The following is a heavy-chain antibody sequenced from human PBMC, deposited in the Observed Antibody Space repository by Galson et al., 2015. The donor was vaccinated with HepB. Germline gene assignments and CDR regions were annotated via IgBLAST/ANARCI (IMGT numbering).Heavy chain of an antibody. CDR1: GFTFSKYA. Sequence: SLRLSCAASGFTFSKYAMSWVRQAPGKGPEWVSVMSGSGGSTHYADSVKGRFIISRDSSKSTVFLQMNSLRAEDTAVYYCAKDRGEAASYAMDVWGQGTTVTVSS. D-gene: IGHD6-25*01. V-gene: IGHV3-23*01. CDR2: MSGSGGST. J-gene: IGHJ6*02. CDR3: AKDRGEAASYAMDV.